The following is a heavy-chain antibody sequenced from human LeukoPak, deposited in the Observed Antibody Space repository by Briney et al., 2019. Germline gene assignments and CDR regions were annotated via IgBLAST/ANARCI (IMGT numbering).Heavy chain of an antibody. CDR2: FNQRGST. Sequence: SETLSLTCAVYGGSFSGYYWSCIRQPPGKGLECIGEFNQRGSTNYNPSLKSRVTISVATYKNQFSLKLSSVTAADTAVYYCARIAVATAYNWFDPWGQGTLVTVSS. CDR1: GGSFSGYY. J-gene: IGHJ5*02. V-gene: IGHV4-34*01. D-gene: IGHD5-12*01. CDR3: ARIAVATAYNWFDP.